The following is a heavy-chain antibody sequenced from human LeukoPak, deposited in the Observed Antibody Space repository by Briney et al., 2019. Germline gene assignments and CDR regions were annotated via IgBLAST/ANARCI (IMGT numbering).Heavy chain of an antibody. CDR3: AKDLTS. J-gene: IGHJ5*02. Sequence: PGGSLTLLCGASGFTFSNSGMQGVRDAPGEGVVGVVFVLYYGSNKFCRDSVEGRHTISRDNSRNTLYLQMNTLRPEDAAVYYCAKDLTSWGPGTPVTVSS. CDR1: GFTFSNSG. D-gene: IGHD1-14*01. V-gene: IGHV3-30*02. CDR2: VLYYGSNK.